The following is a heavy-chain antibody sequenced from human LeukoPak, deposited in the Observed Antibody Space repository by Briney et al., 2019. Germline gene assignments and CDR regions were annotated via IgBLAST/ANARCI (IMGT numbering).Heavy chain of an antibody. V-gene: IGHV3-23*01. J-gene: IGHJ4*02. Sequence: GGSLRLSCAASGFTFSSYAMSWVRQAPGKGLEWVSAISGSGGSTYYADSVKGRFTISRDNAKNSLYLQMNSLRAEDTAVYYCARDRAAAGYNWGQGTLVTVSS. CDR2: ISGSGGST. CDR3: ARDRAAAGYN. CDR1: GFTFSSYA. D-gene: IGHD6-13*01.